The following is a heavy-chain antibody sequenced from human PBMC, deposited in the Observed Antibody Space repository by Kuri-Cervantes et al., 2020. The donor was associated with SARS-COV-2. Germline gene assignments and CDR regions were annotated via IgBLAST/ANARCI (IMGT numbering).Heavy chain of an antibody. J-gene: IGHJ6*03. CDR3: ARIGPLYYYYYYMDV. V-gene: IGHV4-34*01. CDR1: GESFSGYY. D-gene: IGHD6-25*01. Sequence: GSLRLSCAFYGESFSGYYWNWIRQSPGKGLEWIGEVNHRGSTNYNPSLKSRVTISVDTSKNQFSLKLSSVTAADTAVYYCARIGPLYYYYYYMDVWGKGTTVTVSS. CDR2: VNHRGST.